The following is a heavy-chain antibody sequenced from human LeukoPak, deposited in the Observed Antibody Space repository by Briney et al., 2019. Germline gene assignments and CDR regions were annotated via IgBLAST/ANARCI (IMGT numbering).Heavy chain of an antibody. CDR2: ISWDGGST. Sequence: TGGSLRLSCAAPGFIFDDYTMHWVRQAPGKGLEWVSLISWDGGSTYYADSVKGRFTISRDNSKNSLSLQMNSLRTEDTALYYCAKDGKNYFDYWGQGTLVTVSS. J-gene: IGHJ4*02. CDR1: GFIFDDYT. V-gene: IGHV3-43*01. CDR3: AKDGKNYFDY.